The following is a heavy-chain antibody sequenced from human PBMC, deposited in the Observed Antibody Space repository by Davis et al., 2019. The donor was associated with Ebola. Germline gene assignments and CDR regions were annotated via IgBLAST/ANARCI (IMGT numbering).Heavy chain of an antibody. CDR1: GYSFTSYW. CDR2: IDPSDSYT. D-gene: IGHD6-13*01. Sequence: PGGSLRLSCKGSGYSFTSYWISWVRQMPGKGLEWLGRIDPSDSYTNYSPSFQGHVTISADKSISTAYLQWSSLKASDTAMYYCARHRAVDSSSWGYWGQGTLVTVSS. V-gene: IGHV5-10-1*01. J-gene: IGHJ4*02. CDR3: ARHRAVDSSSWGY.